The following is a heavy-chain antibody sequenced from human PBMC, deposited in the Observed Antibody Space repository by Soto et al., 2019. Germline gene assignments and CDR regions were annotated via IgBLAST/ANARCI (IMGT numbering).Heavy chain of an antibody. CDR1: GFTFSNNG. Sequence: QVQLVESGGGVVQPGRSLRLSCAACGFTFSNNGMHWVRQAPGKGLEWVAVIWYDGSKEYFADSVKGRFTISRDNSKNTLFLQMDSLRAEDTAVYYCGRGVDYRDYAIDYWGQGTLVTVSS. CDR3: GRGVDYRDYAIDY. J-gene: IGHJ4*02. D-gene: IGHD4-17*01. V-gene: IGHV3-33*01. CDR2: IWYDGSKE.